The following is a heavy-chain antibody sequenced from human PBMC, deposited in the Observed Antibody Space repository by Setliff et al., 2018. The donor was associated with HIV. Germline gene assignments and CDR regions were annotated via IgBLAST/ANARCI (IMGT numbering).Heavy chain of an antibody. CDR2: ISPYNGNA. CDR1: GYTFTNFG. D-gene: IGHD1-20*01. CDR3: ARNVPGILPRWVGFDP. J-gene: IGHJ5*02. V-gene: IGHV1-18*01. Sequence: ASVKVSCKASGYTFTNFGITWVRQAPGQGLEWMGWISPYNGNANYAPELHGRVTMTTDTSTSTASLELSRLRSDDTAVYYCARNVPGILPRWVGFDPWGQGTLVTVSS.